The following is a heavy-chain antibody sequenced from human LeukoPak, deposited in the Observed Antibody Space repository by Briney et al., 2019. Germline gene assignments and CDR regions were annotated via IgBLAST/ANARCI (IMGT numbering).Heavy chain of an antibody. J-gene: IGHJ4*02. CDR1: GFTFSSYW. V-gene: IGHV3-7*01. Sequence: GGSLRLSCAASGFTFSSYWMSWVRQAPGKGLEWVANIKQDGSEKYYVDSVKGRFTISRDNAKNSLYLQTNSLRAEDTAVYYCARDYSPGDYYDSSGYRTYFDYWGQGTLVTVSS. D-gene: IGHD3-22*01. CDR3: ARDYSPGDYYDSSGYRTYFDY. CDR2: IKQDGSEK.